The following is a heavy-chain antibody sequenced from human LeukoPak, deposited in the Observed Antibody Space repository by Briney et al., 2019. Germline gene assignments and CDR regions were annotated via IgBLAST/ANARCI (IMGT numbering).Heavy chain of an antibody. CDR3: ASKAAAFYFDY. Sequence: PGGSLRLSCAASGFTFSSYGMSWVRQAPGRGLEWVSAISGSGGSTYYADSVKGRFTISRDNSKNTLFLEMNSLRVEDTAVYYCASKAAAFYFDYWGQGTLVTVSS. CDR1: GFTFSSYG. J-gene: IGHJ4*02. CDR2: ISGSGGST. D-gene: IGHD2-2*01. V-gene: IGHV3-23*01.